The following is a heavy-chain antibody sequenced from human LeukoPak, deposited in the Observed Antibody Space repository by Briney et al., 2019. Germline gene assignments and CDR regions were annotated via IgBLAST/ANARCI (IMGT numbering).Heavy chain of an antibody. CDR2: ISSSSSYI. CDR1: GFTFSSYS. Sequence: PGGSLRLSCAASGFTFSSYSMNWVRQAPGEGLEWVSSISSSSSYIYYADSVKGRFTISRDNAKNSLYLQMNSLRAEDTAVYYCASYLGTAAAFDYWGQGTLVTVSS. J-gene: IGHJ4*02. D-gene: IGHD6-25*01. V-gene: IGHV3-21*01. CDR3: ASYLGTAAAFDY.